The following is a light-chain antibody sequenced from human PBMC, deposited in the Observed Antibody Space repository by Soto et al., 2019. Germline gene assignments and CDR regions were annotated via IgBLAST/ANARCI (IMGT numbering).Light chain of an antibody. CDR3: SSYTSSSTLVV. J-gene: IGLJ2*01. CDR2: DVI. Sequence: QSVLTQPASVSGSPGQSITISCTGTSSDVGGYNYVSWYQQHPGKAPKLMIYDVINRPSGVSNRFSGSKSGNTASLTISGRQAEDEADYYCSSYTSSSTLVVFGGGTKLTVL. CDR1: SSDVGGYNY. V-gene: IGLV2-14*01.